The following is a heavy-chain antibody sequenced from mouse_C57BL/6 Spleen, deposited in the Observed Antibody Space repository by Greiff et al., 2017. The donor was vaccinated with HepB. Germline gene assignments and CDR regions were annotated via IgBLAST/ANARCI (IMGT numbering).Heavy chain of an antibody. CDR2: ISSGSSTI. J-gene: IGHJ1*03. CDR3: ARDGYSDWYFDV. D-gene: IGHD2-3*01. V-gene: IGHV5-17*01. Sequence: EVMLVDSGGGLVKPGGSLKLSCAASGFTFSDYGMHWVRQAPEKGLEWVAYISSGSSTIYYADTVKGRFTISRDNAKNTLFLQMTSLRSEDTAMYYCARDGYSDWYFDVWGTGTTVTVSS. CDR1: GFTFSDYG.